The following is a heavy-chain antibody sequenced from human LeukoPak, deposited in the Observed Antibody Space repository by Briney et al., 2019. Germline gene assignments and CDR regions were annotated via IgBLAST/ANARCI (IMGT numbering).Heavy chain of an antibody. CDR2: ISGSGGST. Sequence: GGSLRLSCAASGFTFSSYAMSWVRQAPGKGLEWVSAISGSGGSTYYADSVKGRFTISRDNSKNTLYLQMNSLRAEDTAVYYCAICHWYSSGCRNDYWGQGTLVTVSS. D-gene: IGHD6-19*01. CDR3: AICHWYSSGCRNDY. V-gene: IGHV3-23*01. CDR1: GFTFSSYA. J-gene: IGHJ4*02.